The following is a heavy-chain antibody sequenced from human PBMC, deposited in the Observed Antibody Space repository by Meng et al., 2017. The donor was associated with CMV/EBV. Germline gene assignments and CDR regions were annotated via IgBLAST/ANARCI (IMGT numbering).Heavy chain of an antibody. Sequence: ASGFTFSSWSMNWGRQAPGKGREWVSSISSSGRHRYYADSVKGRFTVFRDNANNSLSLQMNSLRAEDTAVYYCARDVFYDGSGYYGYWGQGTLVTVSS. CDR1: GFTFSSWS. V-gene: IGHV3-21*01. J-gene: IGHJ4*02. CDR2: ISSSGRHR. CDR3: ARDVFYDGSGYYGY. D-gene: IGHD3-22*01.